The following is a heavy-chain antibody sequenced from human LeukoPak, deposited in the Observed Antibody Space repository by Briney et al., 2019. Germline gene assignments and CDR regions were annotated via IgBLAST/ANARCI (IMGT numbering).Heavy chain of an antibody. CDR1: GFTFSSYS. J-gene: IGHJ4*02. CDR2: ISGSGGST. D-gene: IGHD3-10*01. Sequence: GGSLRLSCAASGFTFSSYSMNWVRQAPGKGLEWVSVISGSGGSTYYADSVKGRFTISRDNSKNTLYLQMNSLRAEDTAVYYCAKQYYGSGSYYVRFDHWGQGTLVTVSS. V-gene: IGHV3-23*01. CDR3: AKQYYGSGSYYVRFDH.